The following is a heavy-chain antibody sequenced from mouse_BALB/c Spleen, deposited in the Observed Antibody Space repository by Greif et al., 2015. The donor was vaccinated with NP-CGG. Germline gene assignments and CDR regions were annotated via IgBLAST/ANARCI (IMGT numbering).Heavy chain of an antibody. J-gene: IGHJ1*01. CDR1: GFTFSSYA. CDR2: ISSGGST. V-gene: IGHV5-6-5*01. Sequence: EVKLMESGGGLVKPGGSLKLSCAASGFTFSSYAMSWVRQTPEKRLEWVASISSGGSTYYPDSVKGRFTISRDNARNILYLQMSSLRSEDTAMYYCARRYYYGSSSLYWYFDVWGAGTTVTVSS. CDR3: ARRYYYGSSSLYWYFDV. D-gene: IGHD1-1*01.